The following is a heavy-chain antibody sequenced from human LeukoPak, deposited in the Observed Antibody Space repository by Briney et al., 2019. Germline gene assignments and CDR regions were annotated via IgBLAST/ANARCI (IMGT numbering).Heavy chain of an antibody. V-gene: IGHV3-30*18. D-gene: IGHD3-10*02. CDR2: ISSVGREN. J-gene: IGHJ4*02. Sequence: GGSLRLSCAASGFTFTNYAMHWVRQTPGKGLQWVGLISSVGRENIYADPVKGRFTVSRDNSKNTLYLQMNSLRPEDTAVYYCVKGLVETTMSYSVDYWGQGALVTVSS. CDR3: VKGLVETTMSYSVDY. CDR1: GFTFTNYA.